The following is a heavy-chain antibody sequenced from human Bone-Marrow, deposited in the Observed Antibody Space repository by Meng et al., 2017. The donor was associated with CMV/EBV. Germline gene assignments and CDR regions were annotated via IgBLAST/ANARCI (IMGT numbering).Heavy chain of an antibody. J-gene: IGHJ6*02. CDR1: GYTFTSYD. V-gene: IGHV1-8*01. D-gene: IGHD3-3*01. CDR2: MNPNSGNT. CDR3: ARLPHTIFGVVNGMDV. Sequence: ASVKVSCKASGYTFTSYDINWVRQATEQGLEWMGWMNPNSGNTGYAQKFQGRVTMTRNTSISTAYMELSSLRSEDTAVYYCARLPHTIFGVVNGMDVWGQGTTVTVSS.